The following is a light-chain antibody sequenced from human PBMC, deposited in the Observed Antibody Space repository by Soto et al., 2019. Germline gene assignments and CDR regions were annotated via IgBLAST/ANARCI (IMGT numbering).Light chain of an antibody. CDR3: QQYYSYSWT. CDR1: QSISSW. V-gene: IGKV1-5*03. Sequence: DIQMTQSPSTLSASVGDRVTITCRASQSISSWLAWYQQKPGKAPNLLIYKASSLQSGVPLRFSGSGSGTEFTLTISSLQPDDFATYYCQQYYSYSWTFGQGTKVEIK. CDR2: KAS. J-gene: IGKJ1*01.